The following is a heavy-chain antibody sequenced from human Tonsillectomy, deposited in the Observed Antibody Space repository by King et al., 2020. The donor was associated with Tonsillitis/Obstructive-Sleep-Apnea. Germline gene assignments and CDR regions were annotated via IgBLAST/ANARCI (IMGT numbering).Heavy chain of an antibody. CDR3: ARPRGDYVLDL. Sequence: VQLVESGAALKKPGESLKISCKGSVYNFIGQWIAWVRQTPGKGLEWMGMIFCGDFDTKFNPSFQRQVTMSADESISTVYLQWSSLKASDTAMYYCARPRGDYVLDLWGKGTTVTVSS. CDR1: VYNFIGQW. V-gene: IGHV5-51*01. D-gene: IGHD4-17*01. J-gene: IGHJ6*04. CDR2: IFCGDFDT.